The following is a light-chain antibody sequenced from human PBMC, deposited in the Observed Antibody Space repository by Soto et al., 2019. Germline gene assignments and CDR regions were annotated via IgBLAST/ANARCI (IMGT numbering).Light chain of an antibody. CDR1: QSVGTY. CDR2: DAS. CDR3: QQYGSSPT. Sequence: EIVLTQSPATLSLSPGERAILSCRASQSVGTYLAWYQQKPGQAPRLLIYDASNRATGIPARFGGSGSGTDFTLTINSLEPEDFAVYYCQQYGSSPTFGQGTKLEIK. J-gene: IGKJ2*01. V-gene: IGKV3-11*01.